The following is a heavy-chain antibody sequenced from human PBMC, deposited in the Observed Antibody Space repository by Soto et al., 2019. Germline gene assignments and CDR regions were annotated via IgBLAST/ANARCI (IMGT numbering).Heavy chain of an antibody. D-gene: IGHD2-15*01. J-gene: IGHJ4*02. CDR1: GYSFTSYW. V-gene: IGHV5-51*01. CDR2: IYPGDSDT. Sequence: PGESLKISCKGSGYSFTSYWIGWVRQMPGKVLEWMGIIYPGDSDTRYSPSFQGHVSISADTSINTAYLQWNSLRTSDSAIYYCARQGPGSYWGQGTQVTVSS. CDR3: ARQGPGSY.